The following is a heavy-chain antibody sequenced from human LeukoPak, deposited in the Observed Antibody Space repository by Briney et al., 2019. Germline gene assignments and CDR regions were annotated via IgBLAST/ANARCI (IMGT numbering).Heavy chain of an antibody. CDR1: GGSISSSNW. CDR2: IYHSGST. CDR3: AGGDYYGSGSPNWFDP. V-gene: IGHV4-4*02. J-gene: IGHJ5*02. D-gene: IGHD3-10*01. Sequence: SETLSLTCAVSGGSISSSNWWSWVRQPPGKGLEWIGEIYHSGSTNYNPSLKSRVTISVDKSKNQFSLKLSSVTAADTAVYYCAGGDYYGSGSPNWFDPWGQGTLVTVSS.